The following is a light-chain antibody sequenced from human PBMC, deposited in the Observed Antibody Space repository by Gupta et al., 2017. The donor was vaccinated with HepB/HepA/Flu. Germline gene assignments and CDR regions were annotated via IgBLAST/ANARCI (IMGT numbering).Light chain of an antibody. CDR3: TSYSHTTHMV. V-gene: IGLV2-14*03. CDR2: EVS. Sequence: QSALTQVASVSGSPGQSITISCTGTSTDIGGYEYVSWYQQPPGNAPKLLIYEVSRRPSGVSSRFAASKAGITASPTISGLQAEDDAYYYSTSYSHTTHMVFGGGTKLTVL. J-gene: IGLJ2*01. CDR1: STDIGGYEY.